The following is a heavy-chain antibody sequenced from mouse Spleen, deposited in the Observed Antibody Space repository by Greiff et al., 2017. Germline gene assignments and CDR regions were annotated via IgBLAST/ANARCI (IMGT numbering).Heavy chain of an antibody. D-gene: IGHD2-4*01. V-gene: IGHV14-3*01. J-gene: IGHJ4*01. CDR3: ALYYDYDGSYYYAMDY. CDR2: IDPANGNT. CDR1: GFHIKNTY. Sequence: EVQLQQSVAELVRPGASVKLSCTASGFHIKNTYMHWVKQRPEQGLEWIGRIDPANGNTKYAPNFQGKATITADTSSNTAYLQLSSLTSEDTAIYYCALYYDYDGSYYYAMDYWGQGTSVTVSS.